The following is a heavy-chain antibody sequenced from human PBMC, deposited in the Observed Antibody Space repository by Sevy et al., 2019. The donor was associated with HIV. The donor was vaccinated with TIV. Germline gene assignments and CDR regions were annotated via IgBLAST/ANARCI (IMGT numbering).Heavy chain of an antibody. CDR3: ARGRIAVAVL. J-gene: IGHJ4*01. V-gene: IGHV3-48*01. Sequence: GGSLRLSCAASRFTFSSYSMNWVRQAPGKGLEWVSYISSSSSTIYYSDSVKGRFTISRDNAKNSLYLQMNSLRAEDTAVYYCARGRIAVAVLWGQGTLVTVSS. D-gene: IGHD6-19*01. CDR2: ISSSSSTI. CDR1: RFTFSSYS.